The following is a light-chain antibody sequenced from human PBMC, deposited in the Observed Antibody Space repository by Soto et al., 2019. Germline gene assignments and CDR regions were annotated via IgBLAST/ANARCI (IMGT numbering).Light chain of an antibody. V-gene: IGKV1-39*01. CDR3: QRSHSTRWT. J-gene: IGKJ1*01. CDR2: AAS. Sequence: DIQMTQSPSSLSASVGDRVTITCRASQSISSYLNWYQQKPGKAPKLLIYAASSLQSGVPSRFSGSGSGTDFTLTISSLQPDDFATYYCQRSHSTRWTFGQGTKVDIK. CDR1: QSISSY.